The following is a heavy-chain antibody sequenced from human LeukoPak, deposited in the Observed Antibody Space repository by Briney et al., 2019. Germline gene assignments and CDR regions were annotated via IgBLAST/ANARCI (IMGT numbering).Heavy chain of an antibody. D-gene: IGHD1-1*01. CDR3: ARSGGIGTTDY. CDR2: INYDGGQT. Sequence: GGSLRLSCAASEFTFSTYWMSWVRQAPGKGLEWVANINYDGGQTYYVDSVRGRFTISRDNAKNSLYLQMNSLRVEDTAVYYCARSGGIGTTDYWGQGTLVIVSS. V-gene: IGHV3-7*03. CDR1: EFTFSTYW. J-gene: IGHJ4*02.